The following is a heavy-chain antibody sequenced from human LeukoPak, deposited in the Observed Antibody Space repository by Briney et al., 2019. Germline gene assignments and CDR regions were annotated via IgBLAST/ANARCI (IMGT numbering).Heavy chain of an antibody. V-gene: IGHV1-8*03. Sequence: ASVKVSCKASGYTFTSYDINWVRQATGQGLEWMGWMNPNSGNTGYAQKFQGRVTITRNTSISTAYMELSSLRSEDTAVYYCARGGGIYDFWSGYLNRNWFDPWGQGTLVTVSS. D-gene: IGHD3-3*01. J-gene: IGHJ5*02. CDR3: ARGGGIYDFWSGYLNRNWFDP. CDR1: GYTFTSYD. CDR2: MNPNSGNT.